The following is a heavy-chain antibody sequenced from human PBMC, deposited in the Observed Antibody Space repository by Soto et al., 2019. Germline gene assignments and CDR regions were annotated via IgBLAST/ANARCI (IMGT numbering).Heavy chain of an antibody. D-gene: IGHD6-13*01. V-gene: IGHV4-34*01. CDR3: ARGRIAAAGTVRAFDI. Sequence: QVQLQQWGAGLLKPSETLSLTCAVYGGSFSGYYWSWIRQPPGKGLEWIGEINHSGSTHYNPSLNRLATISEDTSTIQCSLKLSSVTAADTAVYYCARGRIAAAGTVRAFDIWGKGAMVTVSS. J-gene: IGHJ3*02. CDR1: GGSFSGYY. CDR2: INHSGST.